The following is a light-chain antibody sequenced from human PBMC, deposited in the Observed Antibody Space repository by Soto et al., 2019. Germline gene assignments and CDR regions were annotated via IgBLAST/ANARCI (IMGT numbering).Light chain of an antibody. CDR1: QSVSSSY. CDR3: HQYGSSPIT. Sequence: EIVLTQSPGTLSLSPGEIATFSCRASQSVSSSYLAWYQHKPGQAPRLLIYGPSSRATGVPDRFRGSGSGTEFTLTIRRLEPEDFAVYYCHQYGSSPITFGQGTRLDIK. V-gene: IGKV3-20*01. J-gene: IGKJ5*01. CDR2: GPS.